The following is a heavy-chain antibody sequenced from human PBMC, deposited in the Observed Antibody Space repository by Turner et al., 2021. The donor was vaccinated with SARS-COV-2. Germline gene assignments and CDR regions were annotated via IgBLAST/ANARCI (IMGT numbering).Heavy chain of an antibody. CDR3: AKDLTVPGAPSSYWYFDF. V-gene: IGHV3-30*02. J-gene: IGHJ2*01. CDR1: GFIFTNHD. CDR2: ILRDGSDQ. D-gene: IGHD3-9*01. Sequence: QVQLVESWGGVVQPGGSLGLSCAASGFIFTNHDLHWVRQAPGKGLEWVAAILRDGSDQYYADSVKGRFTISRDTSKKTVILQMNALRAEDTATYFCAKDLTVPGAPSSYWYFDFWGRGALVTVSS.